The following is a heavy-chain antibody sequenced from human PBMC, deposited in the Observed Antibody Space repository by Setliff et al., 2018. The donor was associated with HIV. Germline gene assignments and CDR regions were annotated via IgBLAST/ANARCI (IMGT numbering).Heavy chain of an antibody. CDR1: GYTFISYG. J-gene: IGHJ1*01. Sequence: GASVKVSCKASGYTFISYGVSWVRQAPGQGLEWMGWISVKNGNTNYAQKFQGRVTMTEDTSTDTAYMELSSLRSDDTAMYYCATDPGYSSTWYSESFQHWGQGTVVTVSS. CDR3: ATDPGYSSTWYSESFQH. CDR2: ISVKNGNT. D-gene: IGHD6-13*01. V-gene: IGHV1-18*01.